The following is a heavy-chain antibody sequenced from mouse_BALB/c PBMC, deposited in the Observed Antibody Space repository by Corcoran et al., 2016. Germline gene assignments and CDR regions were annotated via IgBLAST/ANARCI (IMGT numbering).Heavy chain of an antibody. Sequence: EVQVQHSGPELVKPGASVKMSCKASGYTFTSYVMHGVKLKPGQGLEWVGYIYPYNDNTKYSEEFKGKATLTSYKSSSTAYMELRSLTSEDSAVYYCAREVPGGYPFDYWGQGTTLTVSS. CDR2: IYPYNDNT. J-gene: IGHJ2*01. CDR1: GYTFTSYV. D-gene: IGHD2-2*01. V-gene: IGHV1S136*01. CDR3: AREVPGGYPFDY.